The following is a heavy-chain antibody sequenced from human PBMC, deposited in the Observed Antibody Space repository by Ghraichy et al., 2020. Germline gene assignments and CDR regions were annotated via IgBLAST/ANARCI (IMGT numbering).Heavy chain of an antibody. V-gene: IGHV5-51*01. Sequence: GGSLRLSCKGSGYSFTSYWIGWVRQMPGKGLEWMGIIYPGDSDTRYSPSFQGQVTISADKSISTAYLQWSSLKASDTAMYYCARRGIAVAFDYWGQGTLVTVSS. CDR1: GYSFTSYW. CDR3: ARRGIAVAFDY. CDR2: IYPGDSDT. J-gene: IGHJ4*02. D-gene: IGHD6-19*01.